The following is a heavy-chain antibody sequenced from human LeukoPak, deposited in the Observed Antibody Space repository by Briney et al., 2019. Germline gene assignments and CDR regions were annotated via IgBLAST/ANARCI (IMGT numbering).Heavy chain of an antibody. J-gene: IGHJ3*02. CDR1: GYTFTSYG. D-gene: IGHD5-18*01. V-gene: IGHV1-18*01. Sequence: ASVKVSCEASGYTFTSYGISWVRQAPGQGLEWMGWISAYNGNTNYAQKLQGRVTMTTDTSTSTAYMELSRLRSDDTAVYYCARDSRFFDTARGNAFDIWGQGTMVTVSS. CDR3: ARDSRFFDTARGNAFDI. CDR2: ISAYNGNT.